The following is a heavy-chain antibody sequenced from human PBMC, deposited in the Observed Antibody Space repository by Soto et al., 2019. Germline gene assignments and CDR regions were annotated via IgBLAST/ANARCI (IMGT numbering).Heavy chain of an antibody. D-gene: IGHD4-17*01. V-gene: IGHV1-69*01. CDR1: GGTFSSYA. Sequence: QVQLVQSGAEVKKPGSSVKVSCKASGGTFSSYAISWVRQAPGQGLEWMGGIIPIFGTANYAQKSQGRVTISANESTSTANMELSSITSDDTAAYYCGRDDGPHYYYGMDVWGHGTTVAVAS. J-gene: IGHJ6*02. CDR2: IIPIFGTA. CDR3: GRDDGPHYYYGMDV.